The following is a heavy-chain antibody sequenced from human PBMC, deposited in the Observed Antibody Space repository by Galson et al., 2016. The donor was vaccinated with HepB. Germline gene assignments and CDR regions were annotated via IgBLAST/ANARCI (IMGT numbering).Heavy chain of an antibody. CDR1: GFTFSSYA. V-gene: IGHV3-23*01. CDR3: AKLGIKDS. Sequence: SLRLSCAASGFTFSSYAMSWVRQAPGKGLEWVSAISGSGGSTYYADSVKDRFTISRDNSKSTLYLQMSSLRAEDTALYYCAKLGIKDSWGQGTQVTVSS. J-gene: IGHJ4*02. D-gene: IGHD2-21*01. CDR2: ISGSGGST.